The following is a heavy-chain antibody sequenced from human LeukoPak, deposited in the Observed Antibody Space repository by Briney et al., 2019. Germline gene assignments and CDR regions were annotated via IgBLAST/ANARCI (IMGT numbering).Heavy chain of an antibody. CDR3: ASHPGGYSYGYFDY. CDR1: GFTFSSYW. J-gene: IGHJ4*02. D-gene: IGHD5-18*01. V-gene: IGHV3-74*01. CDR2: INSDGSST. Sequence: GGSLRLSCAASGFTFSSYWMHWVRQAPGKGLVWVSRINSDGSSTSYADSVKGRFTISRDNSKNTLYLQMNSLRAEDTAVYYCASHPGGYSYGYFDYWGQGTLVTVSS.